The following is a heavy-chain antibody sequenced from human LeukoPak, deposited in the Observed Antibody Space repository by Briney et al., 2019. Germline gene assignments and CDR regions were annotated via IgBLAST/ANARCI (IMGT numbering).Heavy chain of an antibody. CDR1: GFTVSSNY. CDR3: ARAGYYYDSSGSRYYGMDV. D-gene: IGHD3-22*01. CDR2: KYSGGST. J-gene: IGHJ6*02. V-gene: IGHV3-53*04. Sequence: PGGSLRLSCAASGFTVSSNYMSWVRQAPGKGLEWVSVKYSGGSTYYADSVKGRFTISRHNSKNTLYLQMNSLRAEDTAVYYCARAGYYYDSSGSRYYGMDVWGQGTTVTVSS.